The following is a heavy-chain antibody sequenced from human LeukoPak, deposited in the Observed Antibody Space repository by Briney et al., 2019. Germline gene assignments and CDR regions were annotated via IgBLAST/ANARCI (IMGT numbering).Heavy chain of an antibody. CDR1: GVIFSSYV. CDR2: ISVGGGAT. D-gene: IGHD3-16*01. CDR3: AKLNLGEMAYFDS. Sequence: GGALRLSRAAPGVIFSSYVLGWGREAPGEGREWGSSISVGGGATSASDSVEGRFTITRENSKNTLYLQMTGLRVEDTAVYFYAKLNLGEMAYFDSWGQGTLVTVSS. J-gene: IGHJ4*02. V-gene: IGHV3-23*01.